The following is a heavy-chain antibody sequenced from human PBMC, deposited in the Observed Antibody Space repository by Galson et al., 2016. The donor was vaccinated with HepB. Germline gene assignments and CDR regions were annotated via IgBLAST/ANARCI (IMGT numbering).Heavy chain of an antibody. CDR1: GFTFADYA. V-gene: IGHV3-9*01. CDR2: ISWNSGRI. J-gene: IGHJ1*01. CDR3: AKATSGSAYGSRYFQH. Sequence: SLRLSCAASGFTFADYAIHWVRQAPGKGLEWVSGISWNSGRIAYADSVKGRFTISRDNAKNSLYLQMNSLRAEDTAFYYCAKATSGSAYGSRYFQHWGQGTQVIVSS. D-gene: IGHD3-10*01.